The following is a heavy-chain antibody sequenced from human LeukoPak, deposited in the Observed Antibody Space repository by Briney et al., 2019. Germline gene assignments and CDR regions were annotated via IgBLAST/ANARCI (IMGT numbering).Heavy chain of an antibody. Sequence: GGSLRLSCAASGLTFSSRWTSWVRQAPGGGLEWVGNIQPDGREQYPVDSVKGRFTISRDNARNSLFLQMNSLRVEDTAVYYCASQSYARFDPWGQGTLVTVSS. CDR2: IQPDGREQ. J-gene: IGHJ5*02. CDR3: ASQSYARFDP. CDR1: GLTFSSRW. D-gene: IGHD3-16*01. V-gene: IGHV3-7*01.